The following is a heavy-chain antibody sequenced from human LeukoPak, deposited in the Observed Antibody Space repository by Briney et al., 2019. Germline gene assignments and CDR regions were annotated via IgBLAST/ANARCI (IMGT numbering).Heavy chain of an antibody. CDR1: GFAFSAYW. D-gene: IGHD1-1*01. V-gene: IGHV3-74*01. CDR2: INGDGTET. Sequence: GGSLRLSRVASGFAFSAYWMHWVRQAPGEGLVWVSRINGDGTETTYADSVKGRLSVSRDNAKNTVYLQMNSLRVEDTAVYYCSRGWIMGGRTEVALEYWGQGILVTVSS. CDR3: SRGWIMGGRTEVALEY. J-gene: IGHJ4*02.